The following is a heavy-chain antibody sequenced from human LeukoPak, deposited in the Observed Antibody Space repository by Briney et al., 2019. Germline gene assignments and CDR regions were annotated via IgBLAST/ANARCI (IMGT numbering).Heavy chain of an antibody. V-gene: IGHV4-4*07. Sequence: SETLSLTCTVSGGSISSYYGSLIRQPAGKGLEWIGRIYTSGSTNYNPSLKIRVTMSVYTSKNQFSLKLSSVTAAEPAVYYCARDYSGYDSDAFAISGQGTMVTVSS. J-gene: IGHJ3*02. CDR3: ARDYSGYDSDAFAI. CDR1: GGSISSYY. D-gene: IGHD5-12*01. CDR2: IYTSGST.